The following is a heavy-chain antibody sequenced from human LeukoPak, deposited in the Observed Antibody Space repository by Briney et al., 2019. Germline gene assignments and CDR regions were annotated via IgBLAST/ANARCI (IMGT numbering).Heavy chain of an antibody. V-gene: IGHV3-33*08. J-gene: IGHJ4*02. CDR2: IWYDGSNK. D-gene: IGHD3-10*01. Sequence: GGSLRLSCVASGFIFSSYGMHWVRQAPGKGLEWVAVIWYDGSNKYYADSVKGRFTISRDNSKNTLYLQMNSLRAEDTAVYYCAGNYGPYYFDYWGQGTLVTVSS. CDR3: AGNYGPYYFDY. CDR1: GFIFSSYG.